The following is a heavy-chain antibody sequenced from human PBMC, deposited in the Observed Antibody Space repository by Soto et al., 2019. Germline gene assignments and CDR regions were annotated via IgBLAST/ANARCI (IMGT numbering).Heavy chain of an antibody. V-gene: IGHV3-30*18. CDR1: GFTCSDCG. Sequence: QVQLVESGGGVVQPGRSLRLSCAASGFTCSDCGMHWVRQAPGTGLERVAAIWYDGSNKYYADFVKGRFTISRDNSKNTLYLQMNSLRAEDTAVYYCAKDGSGRYEGISYWGQGTLVTVSS. CDR2: IWYDGSNK. J-gene: IGHJ4*02. D-gene: IGHD1-26*01. CDR3: AKDGSGRYEGISY.